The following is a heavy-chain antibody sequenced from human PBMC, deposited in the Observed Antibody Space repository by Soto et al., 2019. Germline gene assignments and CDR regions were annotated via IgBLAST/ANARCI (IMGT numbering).Heavy chain of an antibody. Sequence: QVQLVESGGGLVKPGGSLRLSCAASGFTFSDYYMSWIRQAPGKGLEWVSYISRSSITIYYADSVKGRFTISRDNAKNSLYLQMNRLRAEDTAVYYCARPSAVTSTSLDLFYYLGQGTLVTVSS. CDR2: ISRSSITI. CDR3: ARPSAVTSTSLDLFYY. J-gene: IGHJ4*02. V-gene: IGHV3-11*01. CDR1: GFTFSDYY. D-gene: IGHD4-17*01.